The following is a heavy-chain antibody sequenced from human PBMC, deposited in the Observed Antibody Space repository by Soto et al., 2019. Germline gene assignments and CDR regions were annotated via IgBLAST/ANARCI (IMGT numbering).Heavy chain of an antibody. CDR3: AERGDHELGAFDI. V-gene: IGHV1-69*02. J-gene: IGHJ3*02. CDR1: GGTFSSYT. CDR2: IIPILGIA. Sequence: ASVKVSCKASGGTFSSYTISWVRQAPGQGLEWMGRIIPILGIANYAQKFQGRVTITADKSTSTAYMELSSLRSEDTAVYYCAERGDHELGAFDIWGQGTMVTVSS. D-gene: IGHD2-21*02.